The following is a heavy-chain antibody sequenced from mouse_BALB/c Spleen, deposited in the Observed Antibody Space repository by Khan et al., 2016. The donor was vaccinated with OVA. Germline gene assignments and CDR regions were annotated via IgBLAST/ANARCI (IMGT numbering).Heavy chain of an antibody. Sequence: QVQLKESGPGLVQPSQSLSITCTVSGFSLTSYGVHWVRQSPGKGLEWLGVIWSGGTTDYNAAFISRLSISKDNSKSQVFFKMNSMQANDTAISYCARSGYYVSSGFPYWGQGTLVTVSA. V-gene: IGHV2-2*02. CDR2: IWSGGTT. D-gene: IGHD1-1*01. CDR1: GFSLTSYG. CDR3: ARSGYYVSSGFPY. J-gene: IGHJ3*01.